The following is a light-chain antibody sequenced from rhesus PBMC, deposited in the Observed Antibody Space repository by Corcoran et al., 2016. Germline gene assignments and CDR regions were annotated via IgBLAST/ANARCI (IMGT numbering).Light chain of an antibody. CDR2: RAS. V-gene: IGKV1-69*01. CDR1: QDISNW. J-gene: IGKJ2*01. Sequence: DIQMTQSPSSLSASVGDRVTITCRASQDISNWLAWYQQKPGKAPNLLIYRASNLETGVPSRFSGSGSGTDFTLTISSLQPDDIATYYCQQHDSSPYSFGQGTKVAIK. CDR3: QQHDSSPYS.